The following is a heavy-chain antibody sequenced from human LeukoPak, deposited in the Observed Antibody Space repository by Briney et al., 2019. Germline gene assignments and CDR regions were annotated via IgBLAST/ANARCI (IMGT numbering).Heavy chain of an antibody. V-gene: IGHV3-23*01. CDR2: IFGSGGSA. CDR3: AKTTIGYSSGRYPGWPADY. J-gene: IGHJ4*02. Sequence: PGGSLRLSCAASGFAFSSYAMYWVRQAPGKGLEWVSGIFGSGGSAHYADSVKGRFTISRDNSKNTVYLQMNSLRAEDTAVYYCAKTTIGYSSGRYPGWPADYWGQGTLVTVSS. D-gene: IGHD6-19*01. CDR1: GFAFSSYA.